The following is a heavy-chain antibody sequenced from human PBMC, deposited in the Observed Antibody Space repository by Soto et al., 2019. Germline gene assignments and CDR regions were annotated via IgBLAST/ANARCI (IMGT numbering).Heavy chain of an antibody. CDR3: ARDLRITMVRGVIISWFDP. Sequence: SETLSLTCTVSGGSISSGDYYWSWIRQPPGKGLEWIGYIYYSGSTYYNPSLKSRVTISVDTSKNQFSLKLSSVTAADTAVYHCARDLRITMVRGVIISWFDPWGQGTLVTVSS. J-gene: IGHJ5*02. CDR2: IYYSGST. CDR1: GGSISSGDYY. D-gene: IGHD3-10*01. V-gene: IGHV4-30-4*01.